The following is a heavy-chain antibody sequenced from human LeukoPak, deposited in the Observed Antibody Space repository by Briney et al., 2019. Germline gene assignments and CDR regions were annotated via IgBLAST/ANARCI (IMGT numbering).Heavy chain of an antibody. V-gene: IGHV4-39*07. D-gene: IGHD6-13*01. CDR3: ARDGSNGAAAGGFDY. CDR2: FYYSGST. CDR1: GGSMSSSTNS. Sequence: PSETLSLTCTVSGGSMSSSTNSWGWLRPPPGKGPEWIGTFYYSGSTYYNPSLKSRVTISVDTSKNQFSLKLTSVTAADTAVYYCARDGSNGAAAGGFDYWGQGTLVTVSS. J-gene: IGHJ4*02.